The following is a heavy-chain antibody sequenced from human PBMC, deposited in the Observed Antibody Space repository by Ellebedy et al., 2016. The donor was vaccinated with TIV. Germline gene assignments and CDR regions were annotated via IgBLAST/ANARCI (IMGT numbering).Heavy chain of an antibody. CDR2: IYPSGST. J-gene: IGHJ4*02. V-gene: IGHV4-59*01. D-gene: IGHD3-9*01. CDR3: ARNDYDILTGTNTHFDY. CDR1: DGSISSSF. Sequence: PGGSLRLSCTVSDGSISSSFWSWIRQPPGKGLEWIGYIYPSGSTNYNPSLKSRVTISLDMSKNQFSLKLTSVTAADTAVYYCARNDYDILTGTNTHFDYWGQGTLVTVSS.